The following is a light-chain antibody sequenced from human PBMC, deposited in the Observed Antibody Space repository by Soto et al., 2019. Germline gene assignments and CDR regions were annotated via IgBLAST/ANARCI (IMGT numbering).Light chain of an antibody. CDR2: EGS. J-gene: IGLJ2*01. Sequence: QSVLTQPASVSGSPGQSITISCTGTSSDVGSYNLVSWYQQHPGKAPKLMFYEGSKRPSGVSNRFSGSKSGNTASLTISGLQAEDEADYYCCSYAGSSTSVVFGGGTKLTVL. CDR1: SSDVGSYNL. V-gene: IGLV2-23*01. CDR3: CSYAGSSTSVV.